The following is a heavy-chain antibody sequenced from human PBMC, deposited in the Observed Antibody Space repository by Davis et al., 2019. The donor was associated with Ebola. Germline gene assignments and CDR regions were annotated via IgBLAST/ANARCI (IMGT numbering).Heavy chain of an antibody. V-gene: IGHV6-1*01. CDR2: AYYTSKWNN. Sequence: PSETLSLTCAISGDRVSSGGWNWIRHSPTRGLEWLGRAYYTSKWNNDYAVSVRSRITINPDTSKNQFSLLLNSVTPEDTAIYYCARGWFRSGMDVWGQGTTITVSS. J-gene: IGHJ6*02. CDR1: GDRVSSGG. D-gene: IGHD6-19*01. CDR3: ARGWFRSGMDV.